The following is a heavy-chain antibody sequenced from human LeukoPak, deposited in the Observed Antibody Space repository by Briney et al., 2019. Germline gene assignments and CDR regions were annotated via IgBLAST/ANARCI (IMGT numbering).Heavy chain of an antibody. CDR1: GFTFSSYG. CDR2: ISSSGSTI. V-gene: IGHV3-48*04. Sequence: GGSLRLSCAASGFTFSSYGMHWVRQAPGKGLEWVSYISSSGSTIYYADSVKGRFTISRDNAKNSLYLQMNSLRAEDTAVYYCARRSGIAVAGAFDHWGQGTLVTVSS. J-gene: IGHJ4*02. D-gene: IGHD6-19*01. CDR3: ARRSGIAVAGAFDH.